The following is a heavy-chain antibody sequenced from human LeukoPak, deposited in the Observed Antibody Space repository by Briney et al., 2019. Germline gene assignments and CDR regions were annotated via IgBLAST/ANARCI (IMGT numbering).Heavy chain of an antibody. J-gene: IGHJ4*02. D-gene: IGHD2-15*01. Sequence: GGSLRFSCAASGFTFSNYWMSWVRQAPGKGLEWVANIKEDGSEKNYVDSVKGRFTISRDNAKSSVYLQMNSLRAEDTGVYYCARDKYCSDGNCDGGSKFDYWGQGTLVTVSS. CDR2: IKEDGSEK. V-gene: IGHV3-7*01. CDR3: ARDKYCSDGNCDGGSKFDY. CDR1: GFTFSNYW.